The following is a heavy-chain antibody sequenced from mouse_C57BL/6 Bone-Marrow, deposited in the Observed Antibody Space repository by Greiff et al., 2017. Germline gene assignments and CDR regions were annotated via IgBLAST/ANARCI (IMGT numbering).Heavy chain of an antibody. CDR3: AGYYYGRVDY. J-gene: IGHJ4*01. V-gene: IGHV5-6*01. Sequence: EVQRVESGGDLVKPGGSLKFSCAASGFTFSSYGMSWVRQTPDKRLEWVATISSGGSYTYYPDSLKGRFTFSRDNASNTLYLQISRLKAEDTAMCYCAGYYYGRVDYWGQGTSVTVSS. D-gene: IGHD1-1*01. CDR2: ISSGGSYT. CDR1: GFTFSSYG.